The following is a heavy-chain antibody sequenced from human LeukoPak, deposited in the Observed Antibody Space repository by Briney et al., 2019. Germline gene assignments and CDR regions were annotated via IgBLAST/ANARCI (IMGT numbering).Heavy chain of an antibody. CDR2: IYYSGST. V-gene: IGHV4-59*01. J-gene: IGHJ5*02. CDR3: AREVSSNWFEWFDT. CDR1: GGSISSYY. Sequence: SETLSLTCTVSGGSISSYYGSWIRQPPGKGLEWIGYIYYSGSTNYNPSLKSRVIISMDTSKNQFSLTLSSVTAADTAVYYCAREVSSNWFEWFDTWGQGTLVTVSS. D-gene: IGHD6-13*01.